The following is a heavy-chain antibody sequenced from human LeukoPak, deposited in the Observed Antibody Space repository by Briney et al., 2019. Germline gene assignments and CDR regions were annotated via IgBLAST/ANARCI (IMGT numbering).Heavy chain of an antibody. D-gene: IGHD1-26*01. V-gene: IGHV4-59*01. J-gene: IGHJ3*02. CDR3: ATGSDSATSDAFDI. CDR2: IYYSGST. Sequence: SETLSLTCTVSGGSITRYYWTWIRQPPGKGLEWIGYIYYSGSTNYNPSLKSRVIMSVDTAKNQVSLNLNSVTAADTAVYYCATGSDSATSDAFDIWGQGTMVTVSS. CDR1: GGSITRYY.